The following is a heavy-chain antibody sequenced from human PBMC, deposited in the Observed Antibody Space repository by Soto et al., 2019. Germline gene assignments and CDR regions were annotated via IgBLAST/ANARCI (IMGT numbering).Heavy chain of an antibody. J-gene: IGHJ5*02. CDR2: IHPSGRT. CDR3: ARESYGDYVGYFDP. Sequence: PSETPSLTCAVTGDRISRDKWWTWVRQPPRKGLEWIGEIHPSGRTNYNPSLKSRATMSVDKANNQFSLHLRSVTAADTAVYYCARESYGDYVGYFDPWGQGIQVTVSS. CDR1: GDRISRDKW. V-gene: IGHV4-4*02. D-gene: IGHD4-17*01.